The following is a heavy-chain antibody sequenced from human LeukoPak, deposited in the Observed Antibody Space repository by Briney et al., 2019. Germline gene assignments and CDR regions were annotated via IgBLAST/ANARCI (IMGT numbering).Heavy chain of an antibody. V-gene: IGHV4-59*12. CDR1: GGSISNYF. CDR3: ARDLGYDDFWSGYYTQYDAFDV. Sequence: PSETLSLTCSVSGGSISNYFWSWIRQPPGKGLEWIGNIYYNGNTHYNPSLKSRVTISVDTSKNQFSLKLTSVTAADTAVYYCARDLGYDDFWSGYYTQYDAFDVWGQGTQLTVSS. CDR2: IYYNGNT. D-gene: IGHD3-3*01. J-gene: IGHJ3*01.